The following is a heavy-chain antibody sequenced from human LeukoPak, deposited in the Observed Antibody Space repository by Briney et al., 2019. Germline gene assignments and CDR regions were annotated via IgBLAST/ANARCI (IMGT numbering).Heavy chain of an antibody. CDR3: ARSCSGGNCYADH. D-gene: IGHD2-15*01. CDR2: VRNDGSNR. CDR1: GFTFRSYG. V-gene: IGHV3-30*02. Sequence: GGSLRLSCAASGFTFRSYGMHWVRQAPGKGLEWVAFVRNDGSNRYYGDSVKGRVTISRDDSMNTLYLQMTSPRSKATALYYCARSCSGGNCYADHWGQGTLVTVSS. J-gene: IGHJ4*02.